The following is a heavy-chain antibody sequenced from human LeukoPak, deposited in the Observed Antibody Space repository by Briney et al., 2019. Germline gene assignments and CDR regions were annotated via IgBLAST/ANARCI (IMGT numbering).Heavy chain of an antibody. D-gene: IGHD5-24*01. CDR2: ISSDGSRT. Sequence: GGSLRLSCAASGFTFSNYGMHWLRQTPEKGLVWVSRISSDGSRTTYADSVKGRFTISRDNAKHTVYLQMNSLRAEDTAVYYCGRDTGDGYNSYFDYWGQGTMVTVSA. V-gene: IGHV3-74*01. CDR1: GFTFSNYG. J-gene: IGHJ4*02. CDR3: GRDTGDGYNSYFDY.